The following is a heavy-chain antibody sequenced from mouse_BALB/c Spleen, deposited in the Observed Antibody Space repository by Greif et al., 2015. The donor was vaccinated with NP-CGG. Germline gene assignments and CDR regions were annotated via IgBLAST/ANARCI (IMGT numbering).Heavy chain of an antibody. J-gene: IGHJ2*01. CDR3: ARRDYDYDYFDY. Sequence: VQLQQSGPQLVRPGASVKISCKASGYSFASYWMHWVKQRPGQGLEWIGKIDPSDSETRLNQKFKDKATLTVDKSSSTAYTQLSSPTSEDSAVYYCARRDYDYDYFDYWGQGTTLTVSS. CDR1: GYSFASYW. CDR2: IDPSDSET. V-gene: IGHV1-69*02. D-gene: IGHD2-4*01.